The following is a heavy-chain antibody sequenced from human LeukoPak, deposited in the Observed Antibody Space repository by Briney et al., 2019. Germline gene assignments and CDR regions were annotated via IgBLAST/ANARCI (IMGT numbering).Heavy chain of an antibody. J-gene: IGHJ6*04. V-gene: IGHV3-30*18. CDR2: ISYDGSNK. CDR1: GFTFSSYG. CDR3: AKDPYCSSTSCAIDNYYGMDV. Sequence: GGSLRLSCAASGFTFSSYGMHWVRQAPGKGLEWVAVISYDGSNKCYADSVKGRFTISRDNSKNTLYLQMNSLGAEDTAVYYCAKDPYCSSTSCAIDNYYGMDVWGKGTTVTVSS. D-gene: IGHD2-2*01.